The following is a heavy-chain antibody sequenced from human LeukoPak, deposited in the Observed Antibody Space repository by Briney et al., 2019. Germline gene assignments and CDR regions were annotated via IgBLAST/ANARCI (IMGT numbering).Heavy chain of an antibody. V-gene: IGHV3-11*01. CDR3: ARDQPDGVAVEY. CDR1: GFTFSDYY. Sequence: GGSLRLSCAASGFTFSDYYMSWIRQAPGKGLEWVPYISSSGSTIYYADSVKGRFTISRDNAKNSLYLQMNSLRAEDTAVYYCARDQPDGVAVEYWGQGTLVTVSS. CDR2: ISSSGSTI. J-gene: IGHJ4*02. D-gene: IGHD2-8*01.